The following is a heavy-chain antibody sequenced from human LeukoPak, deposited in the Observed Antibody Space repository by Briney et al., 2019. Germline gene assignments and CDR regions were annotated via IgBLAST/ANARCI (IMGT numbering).Heavy chain of an antibody. J-gene: IGHJ4*02. CDR3: ARDVSRGLSASDY. CDR2: ISFDGSNK. CDR1: GFTFNNYA. Sequence: PGGSLRLSCVASGFTFNNYAMTWVRQAPGKGLEWVAVISFDGSNKYYADSVKGRFTISRDNSKNTLYLQMNSLGGEDTAVYYCARDVSRGLSASDYWGQGTLVTVSS. V-gene: IGHV3-30*03. D-gene: IGHD3/OR15-3a*01.